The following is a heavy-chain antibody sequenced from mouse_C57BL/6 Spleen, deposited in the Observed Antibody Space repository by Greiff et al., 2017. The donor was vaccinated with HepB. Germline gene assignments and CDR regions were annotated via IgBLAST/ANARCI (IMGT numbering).Heavy chain of an antibody. CDR1: GYSITSGYY. CDR2: ISYDGSN. V-gene: IGHV3-6*01. CDR3: ARGGVYYGYDWFAY. J-gene: IGHJ3*01. Sequence: DVQLQESGPGLVKPSQSLSLTCSVTGYSITSGYYWNWIRQFPGNKLEWMGYISYDGSNNYNPSLKNRISITRDTSKNQFFLKLNSVTTEDTATYYCARGGVYYGYDWFAYWGQGTLVTVSA. D-gene: IGHD2-2*01.